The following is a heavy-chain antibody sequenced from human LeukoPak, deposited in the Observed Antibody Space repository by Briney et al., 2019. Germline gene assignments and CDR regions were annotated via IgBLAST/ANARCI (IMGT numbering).Heavy chain of an antibody. D-gene: IGHD3-10*01. Sequence: GGSLRLSCTVSGFTLSSYEMSWIRQAPGKGLEWVSSVDYSGGDTHYADSVMGRFTISRDNSKNTLYLQLNSLSADDTAVYYCARDRPYYGSGSYYSEFDYWGQGTLVTVSS. CDR2: VDYSGGDT. CDR3: ARDRPYYGSGSYYSEFDY. V-gene: IGHV3-23*01. J-gene: IGHJ4*02. CDR1: GFTLSSYE.